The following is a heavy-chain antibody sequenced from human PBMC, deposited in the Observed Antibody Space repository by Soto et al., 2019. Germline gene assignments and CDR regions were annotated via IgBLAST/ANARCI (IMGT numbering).Heavy chain of an antibody. D-gene: IGHD3-3*01. CDR1: GFTFDSYA. J-gene: IGHJ3*01. Sequence: EVKLLESGGGLAQPGGSLRLSCVGSGFTFDSYAISWVRQAPGERLQWIAAISGSADGTDYAHSVRGRFTISRDNAKKTVHLQMDILRVEDTVVYFCAKDTVGGYSFWSGYYSDGLDVWGQGTLVTVS. CDR3: AKDTVGGYSFWSGYYSDGLDV. CDR2: ISGSADGT. V-gene: IGHV3-23*01.